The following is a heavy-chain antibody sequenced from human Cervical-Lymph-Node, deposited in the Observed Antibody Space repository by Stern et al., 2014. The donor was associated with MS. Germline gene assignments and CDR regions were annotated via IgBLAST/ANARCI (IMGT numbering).Heavy chain of an antibody. Sequence: VQLVESGGTLVQPGGSLRLSCAASGFTFSSYAMSWVRQAPGKGLEWVSFISGSDSSTFYADSVKGRFTISRDNSKNTLFLQMNSLRAEDTAVYYCTKVYGSGPFDYWGQGTLVTVSS. CDR2: ISGSDSST. CDR1: GFTFSSYA. V-gene: IGHV3-23*04. J-gene: IGHJ4*02. CDR3: TKVYGSGPFDY. D-gene: IGHD6-19*01.